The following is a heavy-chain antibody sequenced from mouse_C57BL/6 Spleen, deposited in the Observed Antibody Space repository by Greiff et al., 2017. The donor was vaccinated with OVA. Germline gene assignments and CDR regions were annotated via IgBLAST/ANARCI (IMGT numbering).Heavy chain of an antibody. CDR1: GFTFSDFY. J-gene: IGHJ1*03. CDR3: ARAVIYYYGSSYVWYFDV. Sequence: EVKVVESGGGLVQSGRSLRLSCATSGFTFSDFYMEWVRQAPGKGLEWIAASRNKANDYTTEYSASVKGRFIVSRDTSHSILYLQMNALRAEDTAFYYCARAVIYYYGSSYVWYFDVWGTGTTVTVSS. CDR2: SRNKANDYTT. D-gene: IGHD1-1*01. V-gene: IGHV7-1*01.